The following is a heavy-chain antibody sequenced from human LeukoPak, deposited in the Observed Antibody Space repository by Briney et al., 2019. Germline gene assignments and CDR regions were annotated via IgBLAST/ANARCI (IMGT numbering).Heavy chain of an antibody. Sequence: SVKVSCKASGGTFSSYAISWVRQAPGQGLEWMGRIIPIFGTANYAQKFQGGVTITTDESTSTAYMELSSLRSEDTAVYYCARSELRQQLVDYWGQGTLVTVSS. CDR3: ARSELRQQLVDY. CDR2: IIPIFGTA. J-gene: IGHJ4*02. V-gene: IGHV1-69*05. D-gene: IGHD6-13*01. CDR1: GGTFSSYA.